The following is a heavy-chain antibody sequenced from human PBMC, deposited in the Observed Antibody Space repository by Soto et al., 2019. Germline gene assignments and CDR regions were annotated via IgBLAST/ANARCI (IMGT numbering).Heavy chain of an antibody. J-gene: IGHJ6*02. CDR1: GFTFSTYW. CDR2: INEDGSEA. Sequence: EVQLVESGGGLVQPGGSLRLSCAASGFTFSTYWMNWVRQAPGKGLEWVANINEDGSEAYYVDSVKGRCTISRDNAKNSLYLDMNSLRGEDTAVYYCARDWGAPGRGSALGYYYHFGMDVWGQGTTVTVPS. D-gene: IGHD3-16*01. CDR3: ARDWGAPGRGSALGYYYHFGMDV. V-gene: IGHV3-7*05.